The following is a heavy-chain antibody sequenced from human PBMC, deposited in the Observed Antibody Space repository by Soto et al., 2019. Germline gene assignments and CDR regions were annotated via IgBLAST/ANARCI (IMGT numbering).Heavy chain of an antibody. V-gene: IGHV4-59*01. CDR1: GGSISSYY. J-gene: IGHJ6*02. CDR3: ARGGRASDYSNYVPYYYYYGMDV. Sequence: LSLTCTVSGGSISSYYWSWIRQPPGKGLEWIGYIYYSGSTNYNPSLKSRVTISVDTSKNQFSLKLSSVTAADTAVYYCARGGRASDYSNYVPYYYYYGMDVWGQGTTVTVSS. D-gene: IGHD4-4*01. CDR2: IYYSGST.